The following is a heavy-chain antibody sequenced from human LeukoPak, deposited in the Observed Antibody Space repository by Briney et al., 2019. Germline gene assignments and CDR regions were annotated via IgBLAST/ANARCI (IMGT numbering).Heavy chain of an antibody. CDR3: AGTGYSSSWHRGWFDP. V-gene: IGHV4-4*02. Sequence: SETLSLTCAVSGGSISSSNWWSWVRQPPGKGLEWIGEIYHSGSTNYNPSLKSRVTISVDTSKNQFSLKLSSVTAADTAVYYCAGTGYSSSWHRGWFDPWGQGTLVTVSS. CDR1: GGSISSSNW. J-gene: IGHJ5*02. D-gene: IGHD6-13*01. CDR2: IYHSGST.